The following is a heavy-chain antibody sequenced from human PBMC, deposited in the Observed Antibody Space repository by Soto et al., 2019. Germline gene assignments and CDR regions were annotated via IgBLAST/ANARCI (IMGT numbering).Heavy chain of an antibody. D-gene: IGHD2-8*01. Sequence: ASVKVSCKASGYSFTDYHIHWVRQAPGQGLEWLGRINPKSGGTSTAQKFQGWVAMTTDTSISTASMELTRLTSDDTAIYYCARGDSTDCSNGVCSFFYNHDMDVWGQGTTVTVSS. CDR2: INPKSGGT. CDR3: ARGDSTDCSNGVCSFFYNHDMDV. J-gene: IGHJ6*02. CDR1: GYSFTDYH. V-gene: IGHV1-2*04.